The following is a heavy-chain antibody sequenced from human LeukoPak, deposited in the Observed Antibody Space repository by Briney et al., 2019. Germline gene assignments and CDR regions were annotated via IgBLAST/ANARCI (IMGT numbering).Heavy chain of an antibody. CDR2: ISPNSGDI. Sequence: GGSLRLSCAAFGFTFSDYYMAWIRQAPGKGLEWVSYISPNSGDIKYADSVKGRFTISRDNAKKSLYLQMNSLTAEETSVYYCSRDPRRLDYWGQGALVTVSS. CDR1: GFTFSDYY. CDR3: SRDPRRLDY. J-gene: IGHJ4*02. V-gene: IGHV3-11*06.